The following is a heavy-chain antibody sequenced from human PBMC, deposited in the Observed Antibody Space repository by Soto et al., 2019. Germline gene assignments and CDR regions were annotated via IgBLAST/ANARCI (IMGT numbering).Heavy chain of an antibody. D-gene: IGHD3-22*01. CDR2: IWYDGSNK. CDR3: ARDFHYYDSSGYYGY. CDR1: GFTFSSYG. V-gene: IGHV3-33*01. Sequence: GGSLRLSCAASGFTFSSYGMHWVRQAPGKGLEWVAVIWYDGSNKYYADSVKGRFTISRDNSKNTLYLQMNSLRAEDTAVYYCARDFHYYDSSGYYGYWGQGP. J-gene: IGHJ4*02.